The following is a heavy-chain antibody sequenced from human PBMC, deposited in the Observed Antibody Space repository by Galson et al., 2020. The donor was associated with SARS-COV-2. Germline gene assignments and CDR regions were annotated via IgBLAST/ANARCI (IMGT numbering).Heavy chain of an antibody. CDR2: IRGSGDKT. CDR1: GFTFSSHV. V-gene: IGHV3-23*01. Sequence: GGSLRLSCAASGFTFSSHVMSWVRQAPGKGLEWVSGIRGSGDKTYYADSVKGRFTISRDNSKNTVFLQMNSLRAEDTAVYYCATAPDRGYWGQGTLVTVSS. J-gene: IGHJ4*02. CDR3: ATAPDRGY.